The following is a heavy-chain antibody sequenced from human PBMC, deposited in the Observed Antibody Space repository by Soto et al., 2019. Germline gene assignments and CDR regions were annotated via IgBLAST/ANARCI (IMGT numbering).Heavy chain of an antibody. CDR1: GGSISNYY. J-gene: IGHJ4*02. CDR3: ARQTTYSSSWYDY. CDR2: IYSSGST. D-gene: IGHD6-13*01. V-gene: IGHV4-4*07. Sequence: SETLSLTCTVSGGSISNYYWTRIRQPAGKGLEWIGRIYSSGSTNYNSSLKSRVTMSVDTSKNQFSLKLTSVTAADTAVYYCARQTTYSSSWYDYWGQGTLVTVSS.